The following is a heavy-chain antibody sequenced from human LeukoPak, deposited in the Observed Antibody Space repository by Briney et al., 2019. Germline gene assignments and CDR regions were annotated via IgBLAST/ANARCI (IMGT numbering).Heavy chain of an antibody. J-gene: IGHJ3*02. Sequence: SETLSLTCTVSGGSISSSSYYWGWIRQPPGKGLEWIGSIYYSGSTYYNPSLKSRVTISVDTSKNQFSLKLSSVTAADTAVYYCARLNSSGWFRAFDIWGQGTMVTVSS. CDR2: IYYSGST. CDR3: ARLNSSGWFRAFDI. V-gene: IGHV4-39*01. D-gene: IGHD6-19*01. CDR1: GGSISSSSYY.